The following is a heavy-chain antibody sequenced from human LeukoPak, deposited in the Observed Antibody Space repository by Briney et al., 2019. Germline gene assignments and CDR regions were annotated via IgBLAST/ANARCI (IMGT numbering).Heavy chain of an antibody. J-gene: IGHJ1*01. CDR1: GYTFSSYD. V-gene: IGHV1-8*01. CDR2: MNPNSGNT. D-gene: IGHD6-19*01. CDR3: ARRVGSGWPVQH. Sequence: GASVKVSCKASGYTFSSYDINWVRQATGQGLGWMGWMNPNSGNTGYAQKFQGRLNMTRNTSISTAYMELSSLRSEDTAVYYCARRVGSGWPVQHWGQGTLVTVSS.